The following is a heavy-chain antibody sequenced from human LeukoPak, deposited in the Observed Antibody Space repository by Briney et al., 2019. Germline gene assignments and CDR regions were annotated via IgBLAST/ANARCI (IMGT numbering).Heavy chain of an antibody. Sequence: SQTLSLTCTVSGGSISSGSYYWSWIRQPAGKGLEWIGRIYTSGSTNYNPSLKSRVTISVDTSKKQFSLKLSSVTAADTAVYYCAREGHTLTTVGAWGQGTLVTVSS. V-gene: IGHV4-61*02. J-gene: IGHJ5*02. CDR1: GGSISSGSYY. CDR2: IYTSGST. D-gene: IGHD4-23*01. CDR3: AREGHTLTTVGA.